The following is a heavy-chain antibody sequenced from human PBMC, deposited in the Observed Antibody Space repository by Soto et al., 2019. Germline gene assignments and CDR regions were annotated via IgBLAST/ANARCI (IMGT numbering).Heavy chain of an antibody. CDR2: MNPNSGNT. CDR1: GYTFTSYD. CDR3: AKPYRHSSSWYGGDYYYGMDV. D-gene: IGHD6-13*01. V-gene: IGHV1-8*01. Sequence: ASVKVSCKASGYTFTSYDINWVRQATGQGLEWMGWMNPNSGNTGYAQKFQGRATMTRNTSISTAYMELSSLRSEDTAVYYCAKPYRHSSSWYGGDYYYGMDVWGQGTTVTVSS. J-gene: IGHJ6*02.